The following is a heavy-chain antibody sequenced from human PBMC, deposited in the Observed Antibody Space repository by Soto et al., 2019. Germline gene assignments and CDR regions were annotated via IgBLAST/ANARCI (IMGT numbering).Heavy chain of an antibody. V-gene: IGHV3-23*01. CDR3: AREASYYGSGSSAY. Sequence: GGSLRLSCAVSGLTFTKYAMSWVRQAPGKGLEWVSAISGSGSATHYADSVKGRFTISRDNSKNTLYLQMNSLRAEDTAVYYCAREASYYGSGSSAYWGQGTLVTVSS. D-gene: IGHD3-10*01. CDR2: ISGSGSAT. CDR1: GLTFTKYA. J-gene: IGHJ4*02.